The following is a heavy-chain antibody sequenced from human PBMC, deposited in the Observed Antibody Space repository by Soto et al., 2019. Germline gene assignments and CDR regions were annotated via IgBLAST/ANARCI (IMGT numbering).Heavy chain of an antibody. CDR3: AIVGMTLQLHYYYYGMDV. J-gene: IGHJ6*02. D-gene: IGHD1-1*01. CDR1: GYTFTSYD. CDR2: MNPNSGNT. Sequence: ASVKVSCKASGYTFTSYDINWVREATGQGLEWMGWMNPNSGNTGYAQKFQGRVTMTRNTSISTAYMELSSLRSEDTAVYYCAIVGMTLQLHYYYYGMDVWGQGTTVTVSS. V-gene: IGHV1-8*01.